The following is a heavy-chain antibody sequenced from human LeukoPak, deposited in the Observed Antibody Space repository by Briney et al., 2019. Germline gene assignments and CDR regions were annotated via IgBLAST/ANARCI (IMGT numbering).Heavy chain of an antibody. D-gene: IGHD3-16*01. V-gene: IGHV3-30*04. CDR2: ISTDGSYK. CDR1: GFTFSSFP. Sequence: GGSRRLSCAVSGFTFSSFPFHGAGKAQGKGLEWVAAISTDGSYKYHGDSVKGRFTISRDNPMNTLYLQMNGLRPDDTAVYYCARSLIPGRWYFDLWGRGTLVTVSS. J-gene: IGHJ2*01. CDR3: ARSLIPGRWYFDL.